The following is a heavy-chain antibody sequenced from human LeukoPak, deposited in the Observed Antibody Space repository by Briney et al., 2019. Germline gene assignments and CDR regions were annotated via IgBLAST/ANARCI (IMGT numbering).Heavy chain of an antibody. J-gene: IGHJ6*02. CDR3: ARINVDTAMVMDV. D-gene: IGHD5-18*01. V-gene: IGHV1-18*04. CDR2: ISAYNGNT. CDR1: GYTFTSYY. Sequence: GASVKVSCKASGYTFTSYYMHWVRQAPGQGLEWMGWISAYNGNTNYAQKLQGRVTMTTDTSTSTAYMELRSLRSDDTAVYYCARINVDTAMVMDVWGQGTTVTVSS.